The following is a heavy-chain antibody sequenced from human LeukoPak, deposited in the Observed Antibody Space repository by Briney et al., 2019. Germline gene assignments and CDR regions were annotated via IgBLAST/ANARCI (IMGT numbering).Heavy chain of an antibody. CDR3: ARGGVAAPSNFDY. Sequence: SVKVSCRASGSTFSNYAISWVRQAPGQGLEWMGRIIPMLGIANYAQNFQGRVTITADKSTSTAYMELSSLRSEDTAVYYCARGGVAAPSNFDYWGQGTLVTVSS. V-gene: IGHV1-69*04. CDR1: GSTFSNYA. J-gene: IGHJ4*02. CDR2: IIPMLGIA. D-gene: IGHD6-6*01.